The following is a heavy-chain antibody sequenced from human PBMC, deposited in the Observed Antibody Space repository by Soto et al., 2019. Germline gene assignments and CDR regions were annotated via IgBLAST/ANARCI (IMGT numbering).Heavy chain of an antibody. V-gene: IGHV1-2*04. J-gene: IGHJ4*02. CDR2: INPNSGGT. CDR1: GYTFTGYY. D-gene: IGHD3-10*01. CDR3: ARDRSITMVRGVIMDFDY. Sequence: ASVKVSCKASGYTFTGYYMHWVRQAPGQGLEWMGWINPNSGGTNYAQKFQGWVTMTRDTSISTAYMELSRLRSDDTAVYYCARDRSITMVRGVIMDFDYWGQGTLVTVSS.